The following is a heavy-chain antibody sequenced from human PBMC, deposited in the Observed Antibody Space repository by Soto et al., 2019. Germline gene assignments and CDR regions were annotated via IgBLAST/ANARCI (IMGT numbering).Heavy chain of an antibody. D-gene: IGHD3-16*01. J-gene: IGHJ4*02. CDR2: ISIDGSNK. Sequence: GGSLRLSCVTSGFTFNNYGMHWVRQAPGKGLEWVALISIDGSNKDYADSVKGRFTISRDNSKNTLYVQMNSLRAEDTAVYYCAREAEGGDYWGQGTLVTAPQ. CDR1: GFTFNNYG. CDR3: AREAEGGDY. V-gene: IGHV3-30*03.